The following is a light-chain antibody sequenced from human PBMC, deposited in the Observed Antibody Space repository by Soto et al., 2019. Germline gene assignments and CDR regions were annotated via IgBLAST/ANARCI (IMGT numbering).Light chain of an antibody. V-gene: IGKV3-20*01. CDR1: QSLAGNY. J-gene: IGKJ3*01. CDR2: GAS. CDR3: QQYVSSVT. Sequence: EIVLTQSPDTLSLSPGERATLSCRASQSLAGNYLAWYQQKPGQAPRLLMSGASSRATDIPDRFSGSGSGTDFTLTINRPEPEDFAVYYCQQYVSSVTFGPGTKVDIK.